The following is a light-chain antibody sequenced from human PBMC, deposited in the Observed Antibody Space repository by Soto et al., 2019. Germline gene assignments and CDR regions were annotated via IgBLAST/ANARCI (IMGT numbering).Light chain of an antibody. CDR2: RNN. CDR1: SSNIGSNY. V-gene: IGLV1-47*01. Sequence: QSVLTQPHSASGTPGQRVTISCSGSSSNIGSNYVYWYQQLPGTAPKLLIYRNNQRPSGVPDRFSGSKSGTSASLAISGLRYEDEADYYCAAWDDSLSGYVVFGGGTKLTVL. J-gene: IGLJ2*01. CDR3: AAWDDSLSGYVV.